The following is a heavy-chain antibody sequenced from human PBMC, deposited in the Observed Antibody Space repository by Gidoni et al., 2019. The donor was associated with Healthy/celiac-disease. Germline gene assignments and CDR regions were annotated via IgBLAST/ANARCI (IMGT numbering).Heavy chain of an antibody. CDR1: GFTVSSNY. Sequence: EVQRVESGGGLVQPGGSLRLSGAASGFTVSSNYMGWVRQAPGKGLEWVSVIYSGGSTYYADSVKGRFTISRDNSKNTLYLQMNSLRAEDTAVYYCARDRVTRRYYYYYYGMDVWGQGTTVTVSS. V-gene: IGHV3-66*01. CDR2: IYSGGST. CDR3: ARDRVTRRYYYYYYGMDV. D-gene: IGHD2-21*02. J-gene: IGHJ6*02.